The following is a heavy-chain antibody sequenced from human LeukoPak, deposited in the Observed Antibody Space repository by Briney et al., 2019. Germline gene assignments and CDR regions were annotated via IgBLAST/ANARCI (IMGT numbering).Heavy chain of an antibody. D-gene: IGHD1-26*01. CDR2: IYYSGNT. J-gene: IGHJ4*02. CDR1: GDSISSYY. V-gene: IGHV4-59*01. CDR3: ARDVGATPGYFDY. Sequence: SETLSLTCTVSGDSISSYYWTWIRQPPGKGLEWIAYIYYSGNTNYNPSLKSRVTISVDTSKNQFSLKLSSVTAADTAVYYCARDVGATPGYFDYWGQGTLVTVSS.